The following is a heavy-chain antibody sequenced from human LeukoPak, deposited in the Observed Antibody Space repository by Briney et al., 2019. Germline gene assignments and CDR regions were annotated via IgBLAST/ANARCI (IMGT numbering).Heavy chain of an antibody. D-gene: IGHD1-26*01. CDR1: GGSFSGYY. CDR2: IYHSGST. J-gene: IGHJ4*02. V-gene: IGHV4-34*01. Sequence: SETLSLTCAVYGGSFSGYYWSWIRQPPGKGLEWIGEIYHSGSTNYNPSLKSRVTISVDKSKNQFSLKLSSVTAAGTAVYYCARTYSGSYPPDYWGQGTLVTVSS. CDR3: ARTYSGSYPPDY.